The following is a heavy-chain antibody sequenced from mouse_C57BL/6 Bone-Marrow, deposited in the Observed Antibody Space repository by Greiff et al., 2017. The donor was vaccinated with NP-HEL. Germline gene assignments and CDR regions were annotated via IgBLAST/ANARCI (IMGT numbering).Heavy chain of an antibody. V-gene: IGHV5-6*01. CDR1: GFTFSSYG. Sequence: EVQLMESGGDLVKPGGSLKLSCAASGFTFSSYGMSWVRQTPDKRLEWVATISSGGSYTYYPDSVKGRFTISRDNAKNTLYLQMSSLKSEDTAMYYCARHVYAMDYWGQGTSVTVSS. CDR3: ARHVYAMDY. J-gene: IGHJ4*01. CDR2: ISSGGSYT.